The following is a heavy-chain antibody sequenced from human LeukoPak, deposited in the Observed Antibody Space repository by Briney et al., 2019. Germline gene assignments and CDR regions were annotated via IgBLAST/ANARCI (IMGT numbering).Heavy chain of an antibody. Sequence: SETLSLTCTVSGGSIGRYYWGWIRQPPGKGLEWIGSIYYSGSTYYNPSLKSRVTISVDTSKNQFSLKLSSVTAADTAVYYCARVYNWIDYFDYWGQGTLVTVSS. D-gene: IGHD1-20*01. CDR2: IYYSGST. CDR1: GGSIGRYY. CDR3: ARVYNWIDYFDY. J-gene: IGHJ4*02. V-gene: IGHV4-39*07.